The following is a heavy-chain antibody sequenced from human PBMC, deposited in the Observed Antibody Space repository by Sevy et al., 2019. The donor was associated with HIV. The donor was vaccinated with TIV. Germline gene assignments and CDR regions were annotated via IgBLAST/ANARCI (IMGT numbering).Heavy chain of an antibody. Sequence: GGSLRLSCAASGFTFSSYAMSWVRQAPGKGLEWVSAISGSGGSTYYAGSVKGRFTISRDNSKNTLYLQMNSLRAEDTAVYYCAKGNYDILTGYPRGPLGYWGQGTLVTVSS. CDR3: AKGNYDILTGYPRGPLGY. V-gene: IGHV3-23*01. J-gene: IGHJ4*02. D-gene: IGHD3-9*01. CDR2: ISGSGGST. CDR1: GFTFSSYA.